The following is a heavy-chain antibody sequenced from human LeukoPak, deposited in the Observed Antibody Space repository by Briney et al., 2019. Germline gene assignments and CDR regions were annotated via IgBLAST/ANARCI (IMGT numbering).Heavy chain of an antibody. CDR1: GITLSNYG. CDR3: AIRDGGYNSVGAFDI. J-gene: IGHJ3*02. V-gene: IGHV3-23*01. D-gene: IGHD5-24*01. Sequence: GGSLRLSCAVSGITLSNYGMSWVRQAPGKGLEWVSLISGSGAGTYYADSVKGRFTISRDNSKNTLYLQMNSLRAEDTAVYYCAIRDGGYNSVGAFDIWGQGTMVTVSS. CDR2: ISGSGAGT.